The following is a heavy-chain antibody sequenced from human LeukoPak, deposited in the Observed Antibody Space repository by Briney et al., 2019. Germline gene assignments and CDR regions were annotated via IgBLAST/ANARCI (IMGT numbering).Heavy chain of an antibody. Sequence: SETLSLTCTVSGASISAFHWTWFRQPAGKGLEWIGLIYSSGSTLFNPSLKSRVAMSVDLTKNQLSLKLTSVTAADTAMYYWARKDGDYWGGGTLVSVSS. CDR2: IYSSGST. V-gene: IGHV4-4*07. CDR1: GASISAFH. CDR3: ARKDGDY. J-gene: IGHJ4*02.